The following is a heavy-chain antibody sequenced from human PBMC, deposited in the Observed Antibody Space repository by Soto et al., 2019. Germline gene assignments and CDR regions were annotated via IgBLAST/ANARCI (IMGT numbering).Heavy chain of an antibody. CDR2: ISYDGSNK. D-gene: IGHD6-13*01. CDR3: ARAVTLIAAAGTPFDY. Sequence: GGSLRLSCAASGFTFSSYAMHWVRQAPGKGLEWVAVISYDGSNKYYADSVKGRFTISRDNSKNTLYLQMNSLRAEDTAVYYCARAVTLIAAAGTPFDYWGQGTLVTVSS. CDR1: GFTFSSYA. J-gene: IGHJ4*02. V-gene: IGHV3-30-3*01.